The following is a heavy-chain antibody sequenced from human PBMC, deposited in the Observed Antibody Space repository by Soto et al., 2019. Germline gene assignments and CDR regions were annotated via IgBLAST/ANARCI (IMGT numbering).Heavy chain of an antibody. V-gene: IGHV1-8*01. CDR1: GYTFSNYD. CDR2: MSPNSGRT. J-gene: IGHJ4*02. Sequence: QVQLVQSGAEVKKPGASVKVSCKASGYTFSNYDINWVRQATGQGLEWMGWMSPNSGRTGYAQKFQGRVTMTRNTSGSTAYMELSSLRSEDTAVYYCARGKRYTNDSWGQGTLVTVSS. CDR3: ARGKRYTNDS. D-gene: IGHD2-2*02.